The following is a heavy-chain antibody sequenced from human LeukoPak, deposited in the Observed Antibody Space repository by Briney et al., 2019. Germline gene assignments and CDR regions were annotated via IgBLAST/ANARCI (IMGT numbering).Heavy chain of an antibody. CDR1: GYTFTSYA. Sequence: ASVTVSCTASGYTFTSYAMHWVRQAPGQRLEWMGWINAGNGNTKYSQKFQGRVTITADESTSTAYMELSSLRSEDTAVYYCAREELGTAYYYDSSGSYFDYWGQGTLVTVSS. V-gene: IGHV1-3*01. D-gene: IGHD3-22*01. CDR3: AREELGTAYYYDSSGSYFDY. CDR2: INAGNGNT. J-gene: IGHJ4*02.